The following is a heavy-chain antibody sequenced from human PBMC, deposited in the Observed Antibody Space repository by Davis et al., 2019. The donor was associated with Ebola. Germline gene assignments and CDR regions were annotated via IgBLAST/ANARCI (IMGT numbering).Heavy chain of an antibody. CDR2: IWYDGSNK. CDR3: AREGEGYSYGSDY. J-gene: IGHJ4*02. CDR1: GFTFSSYS. Sequence: GESLKISCAASGFTFSSYSMNWVRQAPGKGLEWVAVIWYDGSNKYYADSVKGRFTISRDNSKNTLYLQMNSLRAEDTAVYYCAREGEGYSYGSDYWGQGTLVTVSS. D-gene: IGHD5-18*01. V-gene: IGHV3-33*08.